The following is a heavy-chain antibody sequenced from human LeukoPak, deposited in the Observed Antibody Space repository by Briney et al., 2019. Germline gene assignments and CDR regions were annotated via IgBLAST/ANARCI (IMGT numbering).Heavy chain of an antibody. D-gene: IGHD2-2*01. CDR1: GGTFSSYA. Sequence: ASVKVSCKASGGTFSSYAISWVRQAPGQGLEWMGGIIPIFGTANYAQKFQGRVTITADESTSTAYVELSSLRSEDTAVYYCATEYCSSTSCYDAFDIWGQGTMVTVSS. CDR3: ATEYCSSTSCYDAFDI. V-gene: IGHV1-69*13. CDR2: IIPIFGTA. J-gene: IGHJ3*02.